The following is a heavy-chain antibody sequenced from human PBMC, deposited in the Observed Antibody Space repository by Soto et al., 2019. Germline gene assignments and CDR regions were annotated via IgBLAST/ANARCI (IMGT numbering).Heavy chain of an antibody. CDR2: IYHSGRT. CDR1: GDSMITSSW. V-gene: IGHV4-4*02. J-gene: IGHJ5*02. CDR3: ARRTTVTRDWFDP. Sequence: QVQLQESGPGLVKPSETLSLTCVVSGDSMITSSWWNWVRQSPGKGLEWIGEIYHSGRTDYNPSLKSRVTISVDKSKSQFSLQLTSVTAADTAVYFCARRTTVTRDWFDPWGQGTLVTVSS. D-gene: IGHD4-17*01.